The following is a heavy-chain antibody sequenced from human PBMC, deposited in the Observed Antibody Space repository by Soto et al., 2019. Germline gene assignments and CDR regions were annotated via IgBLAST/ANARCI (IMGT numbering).Heavy chain of an antibody. Sequence: GGSLRLSCAASGFTFSSFAMSWVRQAPGKGLEWVSSITGSGGATYYAGSVKGRFTISRDNSKNTLYLQMNSLRAEDTAVYYCAKDLFPQPGIAAAGQVFDYWGQGTLVTVSS. D-gene: IGHD6-13*01. CDR1: GFTFSSFA. CDR2: ITGSGGAT. V-gene: IGHV3-23*01. CDR3: AKDLFPQPGIAAAGQVFDY. J-gene: IGHJ4*02.